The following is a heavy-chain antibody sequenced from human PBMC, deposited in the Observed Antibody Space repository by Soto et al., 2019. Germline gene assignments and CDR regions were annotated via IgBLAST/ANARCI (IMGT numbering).Heavy chain of an antibody. CDR1: GCTCSSYA. V-gene: IGHV3-23*01. CDR2: ISGSGGST. CDR3: AKYSSITIFGVALDY. Sequence: GGSLRLSCAASGCTCSSYAMSWVRQAPGKGLEWVSAISGSGGSTYYADSVKGRFTISRDNSKNTLYLQMNSLRAEDTAVYYCAKYSSITIFGVALDYWGQGTLVTVSS. D-gene: IGHD3-3*01. J-gene: IGHJ4*02.